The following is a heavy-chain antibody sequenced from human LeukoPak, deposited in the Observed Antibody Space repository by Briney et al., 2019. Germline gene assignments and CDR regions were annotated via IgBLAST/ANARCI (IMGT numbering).Heavy chain of an antibody. V-gene: IGHV3-30*02. CDR3: AKDPGTGDDAFDI. CDR1: GFTFSSYG. J-gene: IGHJ3*02. CDR2: IRYDGSNK. Sequence: GGSLRLSCAASGFTFSSYGMHWVRQAPGKRLEWVAFIRYDGSNKYYADSVKGRFTISRDNSENTLYLQMNSLRAEDTAVYYCAKDPGTGDDAFDIWGQGTMVTVSS. D-gene: IGHD7-27*01.